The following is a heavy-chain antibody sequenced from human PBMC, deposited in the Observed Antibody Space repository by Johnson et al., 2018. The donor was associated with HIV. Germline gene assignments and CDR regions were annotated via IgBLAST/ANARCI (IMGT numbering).Heavy chain of an antibody. CDR1: GSTFRNAW. J-gene: IGHJ3*02. Sequence: RLVESGGGLVKPGGSLRLSCEASGSTFRNAWRSWVRKAPGKGWEWVGRFKRKTDGGTPDYADPGKGGFTISRDDSKNTLYLQMNSRKTEDTAVYYCARDAVAAANAFDIWGQGTMVTVSS. CDR2: FKRKTDGGTP. V-gene: IGHV3-15*01. CDR3: ARDAVAAANAFDI. D-gene: IGHD6-19*01.